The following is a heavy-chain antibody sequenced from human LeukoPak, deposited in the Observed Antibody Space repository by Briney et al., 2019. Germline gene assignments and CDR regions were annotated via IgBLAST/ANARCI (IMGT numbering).Heavy chain of an antibody. CDR3: ATGPRYYYDSSGYKGWFDP. D-gene: IGHD3-22*01. J-gene: IGHJ5*02. CDR1: GGSISSYY. Sequence: KPSETLSLTCTVSGGSISSYYWSWIRQPPGKGLEWIGYIYYSGSTNYNPSLKSRVTISVDTSKNQFSLKLSSVTAADTAVYYCATGPRYYYDSSGYKGWFDPWGQGTLVTVSS. CDR2: IYYSGST. V-gene: IGHV4-59*01.